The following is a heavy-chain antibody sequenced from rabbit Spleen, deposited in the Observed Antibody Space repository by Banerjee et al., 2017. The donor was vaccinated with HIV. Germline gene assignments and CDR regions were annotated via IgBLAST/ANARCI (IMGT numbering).Heavy chain of an antibody. J-gene: IGHJ4*01. Sequence: SLEESGGDLVKPGASLTLTCTASGFSFTSSDYMCWVRQAPGKGLEWIACIYSGGSDFYERWSEGKFTISITKSTSMTVTLQSITPTATDTYSYASASGSSTSFACYGFDLWGPGTLVTVS. V-gene: IGHV1S40*01. CDR2: IYSGGSD. CDR1: GFSFTSSDY. D-gene: IGHD4-2*01. CDR3: ASGSSTSFACYGFDL.